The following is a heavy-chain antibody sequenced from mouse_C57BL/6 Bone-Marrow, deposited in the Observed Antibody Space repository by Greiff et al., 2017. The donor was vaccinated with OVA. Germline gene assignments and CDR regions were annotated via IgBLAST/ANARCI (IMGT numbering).Heavy chain of an antibody. D-gene: IGHD1-1*01. CDR3: ARRLRWYFDV. V-gene: IGHV1-18*01. Sequence: VQLQQSGPELVKPGASVKIPCKASGYTFTDYNMDSVKQSHGKSLEWIGDINPNNGGTIYNQKFKGKATLTVDKSSSTAYMELRSLTSEDTAVYYCARRLRWYFDVWGTGTTVTVSS. J-gene: IGHJ1*03. CDR2: INPNNGGT. CDR1: GYTFTDYN.